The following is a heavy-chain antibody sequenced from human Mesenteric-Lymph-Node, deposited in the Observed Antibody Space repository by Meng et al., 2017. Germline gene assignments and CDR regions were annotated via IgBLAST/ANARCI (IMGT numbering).Heavy chain of an antibody. J-gene: IGHJ5*02. Sequence: FHLQEWGERLFKVSEPLSLPCSVFGGSFSGYDWSWIRQPPGKGLEWIGEIYHSGSTNYNPALKSRVTITVDTSKNQFSLKLSSVTAADTAVYYCARVNPTNWFDPWGQGTLVTVSS. CDR3: ARVNPTNWFDP. V-gene: IGHV4-34*01. CDR2: IYHSGST. CDR1: GGSFSGYD.